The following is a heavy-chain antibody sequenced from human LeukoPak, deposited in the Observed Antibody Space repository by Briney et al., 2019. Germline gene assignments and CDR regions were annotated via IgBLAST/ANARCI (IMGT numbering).Heavy chain of an antibody. V-gene: IGHV4-4*07. CDR2: IYTSGST. CDR1: GGSISSYY. J-gene: IGHJ4*02. D-gene: IGHD3-22*01. Sequence: SETLSLTCTVSGGSISSYYWSWIRQPAGKGLEWIGRIYTSGSTNYNPSLKSRVTISVDTSKNQFSLKLSSVTAADTAVYYCVGGAWLLPFDYWGQGTLVTVSS. CDR3: VGGAWLLPFDY.